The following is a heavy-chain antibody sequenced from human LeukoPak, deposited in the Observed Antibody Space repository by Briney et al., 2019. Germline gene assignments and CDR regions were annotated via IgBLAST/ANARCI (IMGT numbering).Heavy chain of an antibody. CDR3: AGSCGGDCYQMDYYYYMDV. V-gene: IGHV3-48*01. D-gene: IGHD2-21*02. J-gene: IGHJ6*03. CDR1: GFTFSSYS. Sequence: GGSLRLSCAASGFTFSSYSMNWVRQAPGKGLEWVSYISSSSSTIYYADSVKGRFTISGDNAKNSLYLQMNSLRAEDTAVYYCAGSCGGDCYQMDYYYYMDVWGKGTTVTVSS. CDR2: ISSSSSTI.